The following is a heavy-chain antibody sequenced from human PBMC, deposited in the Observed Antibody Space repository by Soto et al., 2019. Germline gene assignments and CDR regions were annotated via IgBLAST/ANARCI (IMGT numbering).Heavy chain of an antibody. Sequence: PGGSLRLSCAASGFTFSSHWMHWVRQAPGKGLVWVSRIESDGSSTNYADSVKGRFTVSRDNAKNTLYLQMNSLRAEDTAVYYCARDRADPIGDYHPLFDSWGQGTLVTAPQ. CDR3: ARDRADPIGDYHPLFDS. D-gene: IGHD2-21*01. V-gene: IGHV3-74*01. CDR1: GFTFSSHW. CDR2: IESDGSST. J-gene: IGHJ4*02.